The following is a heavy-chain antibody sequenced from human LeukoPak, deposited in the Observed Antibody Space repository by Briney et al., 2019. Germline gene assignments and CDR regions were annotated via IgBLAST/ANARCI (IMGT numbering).Heavy chain of an antibody. V-gene: IGHV3-23*01. J-gene: IGHJ4*02. D-gene: IGHD2-2*01. Sequence: GGSLRLSCAASGFTFSSYAMSWVRQAPGKGLEWVSAISGSGGSTYYAASVKGRFTISRDNSKNTLYLQMNSRRAEDTAVYYCAKDMWGGDIVVVPAANFDYWGQGTLVTVSS. CDR3: AKDMWGGDIVVVPAANFDY. CDR1: GFTFSSYA. CDR2: ISGSGGST.